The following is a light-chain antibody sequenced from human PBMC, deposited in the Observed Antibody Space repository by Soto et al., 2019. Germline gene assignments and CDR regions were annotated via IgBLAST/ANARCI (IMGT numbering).Light chain of an antibody. CDR1: SGDVGNYDL. CDR3: CSYAGNGAWV. V-gene: IGLV2-23*02. Sequence: QSALTQPASVSGSPGQSITISCSGSSGDVGNYDLVSWYQQIPGKAPQLMIFEVSRRPSRVSDRFSGSKSGNTASLTISGLQAKDEGDFYCCSYAGNGAWVFGGGTKLTVL. J-gene: IGLJ3*02. CDR2: EVS.